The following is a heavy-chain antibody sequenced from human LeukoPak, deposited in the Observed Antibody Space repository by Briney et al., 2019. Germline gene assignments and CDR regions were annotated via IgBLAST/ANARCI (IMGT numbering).Heavy chain of an antibody. CDR1: GFTFSSYV. CDR2: ISGSGGST. Sequence: GGSLRLSCAASGFTFSSYVMSWVRQAPGKGLEWVSAISGSGGSTYYADSVKGRFTISRDNSKNTLYLQMNSLRAEDTAVYYCAIRPPLYCSGGSCLSWGQGTLVTVSS. J-gene: IGHJ4*02. D-gene: IGHD2-15*01. V-gene: IGHV3-23*01. CDR3: AIRPPLYCSGGSCLS.